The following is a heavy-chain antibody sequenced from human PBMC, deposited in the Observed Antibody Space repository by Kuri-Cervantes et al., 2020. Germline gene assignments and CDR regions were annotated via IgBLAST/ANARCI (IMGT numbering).Heavy chain of an antibody. CDR2: ISAYNGNT. CDR1: GYTFTSYG. Sequence: ASVKVSCKASGYTFTSYGISWVRQAPGQGLEWMGWISAYNGNTNYAQKLQGRVTMTTDTSTSTAYMELRSLRSDDTAVYYCASGIKQGYYYYGTDVWGQGTTVTVSS. D-gene: IGHD2-21*01. CDR3: ASGIKQGYYYYGTDV. J-gene: IGHJ6*02. V-gene: IGHV1-18*01.